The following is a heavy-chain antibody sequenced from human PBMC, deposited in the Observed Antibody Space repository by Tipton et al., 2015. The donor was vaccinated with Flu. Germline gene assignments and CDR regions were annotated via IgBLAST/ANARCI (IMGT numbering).Heavy chain of an antibody. Sequence: SLRLSCSVSGDSIGSDYYWGWIRQPPGKGLEWVSHISSSGSSINYADSVKGRFTISRDNAKNSLYLQMNSLRAEDTAVYYCARDHPPSITVFGEITDYFGMDVWGQGTTVTVSS. CDR1: GDSIGSDYY. J-gene: IGHJ6*02. D-gene: IGHD3-3*01. CDR3: ARDHPPSITVFGEITDYFGMDV. V-gene: IGHV3-11*01. CDR2: ISSSGSSI.